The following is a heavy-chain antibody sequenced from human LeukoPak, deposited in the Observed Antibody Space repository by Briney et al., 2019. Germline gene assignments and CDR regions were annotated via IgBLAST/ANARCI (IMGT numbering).Heavy chain of an antibody. CDR2: INGDGSST. CDR3: ARDSHGYPLDY. CDR1: GFTFSSYC. V-gene: IGHV3-74*01. J-gene: IGHJ4*02. D-gene: IGHD5-18*01. Sequence: PGGSLRLSCAASGFTFSSYCVQWVSQAPGKGRVWVSRINGDGSSTPYADSVKGRFTIFRDNAKNTLSLQMNSLRAEDTAVYYCARDSHGYPLDYWGQGTLVTVSS.